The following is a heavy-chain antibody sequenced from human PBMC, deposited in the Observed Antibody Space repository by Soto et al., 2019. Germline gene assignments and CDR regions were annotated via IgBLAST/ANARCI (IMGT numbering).Heavy chain of an antibody. Sequence: GEYLKLSCRTSGYSFTSDWIAWVRPLPGKGLEWMGIIFPSDSDTRYSPSFQGQVTISADRSTSTVFLQWASLKASDTAVYFCARKDKSGYFNWFDPWGQGTLV. J-gene: IGHJ5*02. CDR2: IFPSDSDT. CDR1: GYSFTSDW. V-gene: IGHV5-51*01. CDR3: ARKDKSGYFNWFDP. D-gene: IGHD3-22*01.